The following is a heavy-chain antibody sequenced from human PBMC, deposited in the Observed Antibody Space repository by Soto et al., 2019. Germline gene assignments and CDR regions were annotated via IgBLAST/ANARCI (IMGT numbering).Heavy chain of an antibody. CDR2: IIPIFGTA. D-gene: IGHD5-18*01. J-gene: IGHJ3*02. CDR1: GGTFSSYA. V-gene: IGHV1-69*13. Sequence: SVKVSCKASGGTFSSYAISWVRQAPGQGLEWMGGIIPIFGTANYAQKFQGRVTITADESTSTAYMELSSLRSEDTAVYYCARGNTAMVLLGAFDIWGQGTMVTVSS. CDR3: ARGNTAMVLLGAFDI.